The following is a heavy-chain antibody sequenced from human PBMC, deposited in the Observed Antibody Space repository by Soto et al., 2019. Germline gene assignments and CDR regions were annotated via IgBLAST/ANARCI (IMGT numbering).Heavy chain of an antibody. CDR1: GYTFTSYA. D-gene: IGHD5-12*01. CDR2: INAGNGNT. CDR3: ARDGARAVARDGYNLLAYYYYGMDV. J-gene: IGHJ6*02. V-gene: IGHV1-3*01. Sequence: ASVKVSCKASGYTFTSYAMHWVRQAPGQRLEWMGWINAGNGNTKYSQKFQGRVTITRDTSASTAYMELSSLRSEDTAVYYCARDGARAVARDGYNLLAYYYYGMDVWGQGTTVTVS.